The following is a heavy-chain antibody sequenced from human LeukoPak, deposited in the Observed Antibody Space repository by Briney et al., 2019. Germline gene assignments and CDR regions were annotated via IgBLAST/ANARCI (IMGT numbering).Heavy chain of an antibody. D-gene: IGHD3-10*01. J-gene: IGHJ6*04. CDR1: GFTFSSYS. CDR2: ISSSSTI. V-gene: IGHV3-48*01. CDR3: ARAVGHGSGSPRMDV. Sequence: GGSLRLSCAASGFTFSSYSMNWVRQAPGKGLEWVSSISSSSTIYYADSVKGRSTISRDNAKNSLYLQMNSLRADDTAVYYCARAVGHGSGSPRMDVWGNGTTVTVSS.